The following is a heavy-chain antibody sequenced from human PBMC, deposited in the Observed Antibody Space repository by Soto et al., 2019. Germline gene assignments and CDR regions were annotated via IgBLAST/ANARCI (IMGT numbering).Heavy chain of an antibody. CDR2: IYPGDSDT. Sequence: PGESLKISCKVSGKTFINHWIAWVRQMPGKGLEWMGIIYPGDSDTKYNPSFQGQVTISADKSITTTYLRWTSLKASDTAIYYCAASIFYYGMDVWGQGTTVTVSS. J-gene: IGHJ6*02. CDR3: AASIFYYGMDV. V-gene: IGHV5-51*01. CDR1: GKTFINHW.